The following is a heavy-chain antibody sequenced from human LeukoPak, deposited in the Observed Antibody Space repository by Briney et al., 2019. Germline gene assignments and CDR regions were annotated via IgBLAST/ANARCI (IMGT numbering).Heavy chain of an antibody. CDR1: GFTFSSYS. CDR2: ISSTSIYI. CDR3: ARDPLKRAFDI. Sequence: GGSLRLSCAASGFTFSSYSMNWVRHAPGKGLEWVSSISSTSIYIYYADSVKGRFTISRDNAKNSLYLQMNSLRAEDTAVYYCARDPLKRAFDIWGQGTMVTVSS. V-gene: IGHV3-21*01. J-gene: IGHJ3*02.